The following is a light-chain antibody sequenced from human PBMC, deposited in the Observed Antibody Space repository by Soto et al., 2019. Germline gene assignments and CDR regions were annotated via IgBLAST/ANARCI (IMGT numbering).Light chain of an antibody. CDR1: SSNVGAGYP. CDR2: DNN. V-gene: IGLV1-40*01. J-gene: IGLJ2*01. Sequence: QSVLTQPPSVSGAPGQRVTISCTGRSSNVGAGYPVHWYQQLPGAAPKLLIHDNNERPSGVPDRFSGSKSGTSASLAITGLQAEDEADYYCQSYDTSLSGTVFGGGTKLTVL. CDR3: QSYDTSLSGTV.